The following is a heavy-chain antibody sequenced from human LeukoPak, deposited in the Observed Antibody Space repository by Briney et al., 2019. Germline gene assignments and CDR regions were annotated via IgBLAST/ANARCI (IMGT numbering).Heavy chain of an antibody. J-gene: IGHJ4*02. D-gene: IGHD3-3*01. CDR2: ISSSGSTI. V-gene: IGHV3-11*04. Sequence: KPGGSLRLSCAASGFTFSDYYMSWLRQAPGKGLEWVSYISSSGSTIYYADSVKGRFTISRDNAKNSLYLQMNSLRAEDTAVYYCASPEDFWSGFDYWGQGTLVTVSS. CDR3: ASPEDFWSGFDY. CDR1: GFTFSDYY.